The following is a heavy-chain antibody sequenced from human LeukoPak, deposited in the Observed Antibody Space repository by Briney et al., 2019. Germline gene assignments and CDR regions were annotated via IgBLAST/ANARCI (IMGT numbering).Heavy chain of an antibody. V-gene: IGHV4-4*02. J-gene: IGHJ4*02. CDR1: GGSISSSNW. CDR3: VSSDYYDSSGYGRFDY. CDR2: INHSGST. D-gene: IGHD3-22*01. Sequence: SETLSLTCAVSGGSISSSNWWSWIRQPPGQGLEWIGEINHSGSTNYNPSLKSRVTISVDTSKNQFSLKLSSVTAADTAVYYCVSSDYYDSSGYGRFDYWGQGTLVTVSS.